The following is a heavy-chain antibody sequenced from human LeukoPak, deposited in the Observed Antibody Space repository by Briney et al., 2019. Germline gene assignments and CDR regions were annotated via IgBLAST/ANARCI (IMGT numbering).Heavy chain of an antibody. D-gene: IGHD3-22*01. CDR2: IRYDGSNK. CDR3: AKVPNYYDSSGPFDY. CDR1: GFTFSSYG. V-gene: IGHV3-30*02. J-gene: IGHJ4*02. Sequence: PGGSLRLSCAASGFTFSSYGMHWVRQAPGKGLEWVAFIRYDGSNKYYADSVKGRFTISRDNSKNTLYLQMNSLRAEDTAVYYCAKVPNYYDSSGPFDYWGQGTLVTVSS.